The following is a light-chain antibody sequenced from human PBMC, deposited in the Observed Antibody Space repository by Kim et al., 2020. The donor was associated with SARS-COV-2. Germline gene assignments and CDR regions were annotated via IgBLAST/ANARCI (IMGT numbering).Light chain of an antibody. Sequence: QSVLTQPPSASGTPGQRVTISCSGTHSNIGTNYVYWYQQLPATAPKLLISRNSQRPSGVPDRFSGSRSDTAASLAISGLRSDDEGDYYCAAWDDSLSGWVFGRGTQLTVL. V-gene: IGLV1-47*01. CDR1: HSNIGTNY. CDR2: RNS. J-gene: IGLJ3*02. CDR3: AAWDDSLSGWV.